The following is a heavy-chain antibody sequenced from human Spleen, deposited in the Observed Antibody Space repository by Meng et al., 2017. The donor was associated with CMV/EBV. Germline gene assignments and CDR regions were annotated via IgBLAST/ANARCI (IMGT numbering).Heavy chain of an antibody. Sequence: QVQRQQWGAGLLKSAETLSLTCAVYGGSFSGYYWSWIRQPPGKGLEWIGEINHSGSTNYNPSLKSRVTISVDTSKNQFSLKLSSVTAADTAVYYCASHIAAAGTGYWGQGTLVTVSS. CDR1: GGSFSGYY. CDR3: ASHIAAAGTGY. V-gene: IGHV4-34*01. J-gene: IGHJ4*02. CDR2: INHSGST. D-gene: IGHD6-13*01.